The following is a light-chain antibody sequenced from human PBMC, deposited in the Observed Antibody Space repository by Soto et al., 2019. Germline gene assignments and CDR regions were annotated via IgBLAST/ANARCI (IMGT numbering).Light chain of an antibody. V-gene: IGKV1-5*01. CDR2: DAS. Sequence: DIQMTQSPSTLSASVGDRVTITCLASQSISSWLAWYQQKPGKAPKLLIYDASSLQSGVPSRFSGSGSGTDFSLTISSLQPEDFATYYCQHAHNFPLTYGQGTKVDI. J-gene: IGKJ1*01. CDR1: QSISSW. CDR3: QHAHNFPLT.